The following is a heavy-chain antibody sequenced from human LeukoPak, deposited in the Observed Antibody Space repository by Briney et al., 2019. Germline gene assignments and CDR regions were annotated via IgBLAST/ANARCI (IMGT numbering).Heavy chain of an antibody. CDR2: INGDGSST. CDR1: GFTFSSIA. V-gene: IGHV3-74*01. J-gene: IGHJ3*02. Sequence: GGSLRLSCAASGFTFSSIAMSWVRQAPGKGLVRVSRINGDGSSTINADSVKGRFTISRDDAKNTLYLQMNSLRVDDTAVYYCARGGSPPEALGDTFDIWGQGTMVTVSS. CDR3: ARGGSPPEALGDTFDI. D-gene: IGHD1-26*01.